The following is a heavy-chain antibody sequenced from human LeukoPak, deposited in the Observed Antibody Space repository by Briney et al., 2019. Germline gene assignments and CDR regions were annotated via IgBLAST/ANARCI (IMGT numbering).Heavy chain of an antibody. V-gene: IGHV3-66*01. CDR1: GVTVGSNY. J-gene: IGHJ4*02. Sequence: GGSLRLSCAAAGVTVGSNYMSWVRQVPGRGLEWVSLIYSGGSAYYADSVKGRFTISRDNSKNTLYLQMNSLRAEDTAVYYCAIHDYLAVWGQGTLVTVSS. D-gene: IGHD4-11*01. CDR3: AIHDYLAV. CDR2: IYSGGSA.